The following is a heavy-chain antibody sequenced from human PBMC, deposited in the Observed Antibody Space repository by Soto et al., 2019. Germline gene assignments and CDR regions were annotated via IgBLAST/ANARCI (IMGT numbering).Heavy chain of an antibody. J-gene: IGHJ4*02. D-gene: IGHD3-10*01. CDR3: ARAKMVRGVSDFDY. V-gene: IGHV1-18*01. CDR2: ISAYNGNT. CDR1: GYTFTSYG. Sequence: GASVKVSCKASGYTFTSYGISWVRQAPGQGLEWMGWISAYNGNTNYAQKLQGRVTMTTDTSTSTAYMELRSLRSDDTAVYCCARAKMVRGVSDFDYWGQGTLVTVSS.